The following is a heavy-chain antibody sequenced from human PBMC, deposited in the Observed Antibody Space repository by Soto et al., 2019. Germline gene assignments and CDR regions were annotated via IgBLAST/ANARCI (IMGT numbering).Heavy chain of an antibody. CDR1: GFTFSSYS. CDR3: ARDLRYSYGSDCSGGSCYQYWYFDL. CDR2: ISSSSSYI. V-gene: IGHV3-21*01. Sequence: GGSLRLSCAASGFTFSSYSMNWVRQAPGKGLEWVSSISSSSSYIYYADSVKGRFTISRDNAKNSLYLQMNSLRAEDTAVYYCARDLRYSYGSDCSGGSCYQYWYFDLWGRGTLVTVSS. J-gene: IGHJ2*01. D-gene: IGHD2-15*01.